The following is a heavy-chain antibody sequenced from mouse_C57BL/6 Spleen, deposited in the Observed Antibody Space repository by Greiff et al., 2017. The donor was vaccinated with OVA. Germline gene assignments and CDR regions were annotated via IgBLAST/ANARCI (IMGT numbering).Heavy chain of an antibody. D-gene: IGHD1-1*01. Sequence: QVQLQQPGAELVMPGASVKLSCKASGYTFTSYWMHWVKQRPGQGLEWIGEIDPSDSYNNYNQKFKGKSTLTVDKSSSTAYMQLSSLTSADSSFYYCASGHYGTAMDYWGPGTSVTVSS. CDR1: GYTFTSYW. CDR2: IDPSDSYN. J-gene: IGHJ4*01. CDR3: ASGHYGTAMDY. V-gene: IGHV1-69*01.